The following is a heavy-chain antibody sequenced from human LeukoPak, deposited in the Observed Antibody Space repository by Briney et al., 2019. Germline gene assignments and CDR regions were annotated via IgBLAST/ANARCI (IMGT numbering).Heavy chain of an antibody. CDR3: ASAQRLRVFYLDY. J-gene: IGHJ4*02. D-gene: IGHD4-17*01. CDR1: GGSISSYY. Sequence: SETLSLTCIVSGGSISSYYWSWIRQPPGKGLEWIGYIYSSGSTNYNPSLKSRVTISVDTSKNQFSLKLSSVTAADTAVYYCASAQRLRVFYLDYWGQGTLVTVSS. V-gene: IGHV4-59*01. CDR2: IYSSGST.